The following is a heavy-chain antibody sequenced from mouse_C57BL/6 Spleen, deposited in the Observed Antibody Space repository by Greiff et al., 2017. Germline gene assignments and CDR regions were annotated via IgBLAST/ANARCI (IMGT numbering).Heavy chain of an antibody. CDR2: IYPGSGST. Sequence: QVQLQQPGAELVKPGASVKMSCKASGYTFTSYWITWVKQRPGQGLEWIGDIYPGSGSTNYNEKFKSKATLTVDTSSSTAYMQLSSLTSEDSAVYYCARASGSSFPWYFDVWGTGTTVTVSS. J-gene: IGHJ1*03. D-gene: IGHD1-1*01. V-gene: IGHV1-55*01. CDR3: ARASGSSFPWYFDV. CDR1: GYTFTSYW.